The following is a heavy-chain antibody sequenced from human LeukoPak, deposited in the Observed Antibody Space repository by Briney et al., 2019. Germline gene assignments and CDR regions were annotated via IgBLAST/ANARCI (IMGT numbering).Heavy chain of an antibody. V-gene: IGHV4-59*01. Sequence: PSETLSLTCPVSGRSISSYYWSWIRQPPRKGLEWIGYIYYSVSTNYNPSLKSRVTISVDTSKNQFSLKLSSVTAADTAVYYCASSYYYGSGSYYGLVYFDYWGQGTLVTVSS. CDR2: IYYSVST. D-gene: IGHD3-10*01. CDR1: GRSISSYY. J-gene: IGHJ4*02. CDR3: ASSYYYGSGSYYGLVYFDY.